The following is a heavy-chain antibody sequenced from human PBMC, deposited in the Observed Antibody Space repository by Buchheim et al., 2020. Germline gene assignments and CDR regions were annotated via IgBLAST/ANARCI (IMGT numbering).Heavy chain of an antibody. CDR1: GFSFSSYA. J-gene: IGHJ3*02. Sequence: EVQLLESGGGLVQPGGSLRLSCAASGFSFSSYAMSWVRQAPGKGLEWVANIKQDGSEKNYVDSVKGRFTISRDNAKSLLYLQIYSLRVEDTAVYYCARDLTLDWSVKPYDAFDIWGQGT. CDR3: ARDLTLDWSVKPYDAFDI. V-gene: IGHV3-7*01. CDR2: IKQDGSEK. D-gene: IGHD3/OR15-3a*01.